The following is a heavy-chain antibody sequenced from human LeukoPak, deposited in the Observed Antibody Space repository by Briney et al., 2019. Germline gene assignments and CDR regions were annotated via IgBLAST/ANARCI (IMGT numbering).Heavy chain of an antibody. CDR3: ARERGGIAARPGDY. J-gene: IGHJ4*02. Sequence: PGGSLRLSCAGSGFTFTDAWMNWVRQAPGKGLEWVANIKQDGSEKYYVDSVKGRFTISRDNAKNSLYLQMNSLRAEDTAVYYCARERGGIAARPGDYWGQGTLVTVSS. V-gene: IGHV3-7*01. CDR2: IKQDGSEK. D-gene: IGHD6-6*01. CDR1: GFTFTDAW.